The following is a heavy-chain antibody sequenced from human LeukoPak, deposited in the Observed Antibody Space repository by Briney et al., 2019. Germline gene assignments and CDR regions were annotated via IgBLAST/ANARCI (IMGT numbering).Heavy chain of an antibody. V-gene: IGHV3-74*01. CDR3: ASGEFDYYDSLFF. CDR2: INSDGSST. J-gene: IGHJ4*02. Sequence: GGSLRLSCAASGFTFSSYNMNWVRQAPGKGLVWVSRINSDGSSTSYVDSVKGRFTISRDNAKKTLYLQMNSLRVEDTAVYYCASGEFDYYDSLFFGGQGTLVTVSS. CDR1: GFTFSSYN. D-gene: IGHD3-22*01.